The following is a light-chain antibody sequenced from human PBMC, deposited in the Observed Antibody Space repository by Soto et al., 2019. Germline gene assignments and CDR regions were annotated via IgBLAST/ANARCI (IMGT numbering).Light chain of an antibody. CDR1: QNVRSSS. CDR3: QQYSFLPRT. Sequence: TVLTKSPSLLSFSPGARDTLSCRASQNVRSSSLAWYQQKPGQAPRLLIYGASTRATGIPDRFGGSGSGTDFTLTISRLEPEDFAVYYCQQYSFLPRTFGQGTKVDIK. V-gene: IGKV3-20*01. CDR2: GAS. J-gene: IGKJ1*01.